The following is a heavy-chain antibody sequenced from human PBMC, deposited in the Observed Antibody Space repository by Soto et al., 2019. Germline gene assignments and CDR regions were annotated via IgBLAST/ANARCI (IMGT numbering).Heavy chain of an antibody. J-gene: IGHJ6*02. CDR3: ARDGSSSWYYYYGMDV. Sequence: GGSLRLSCAASGFTFSSYEMNWVRQAPGKGLEWVSYISSSGSTIYYADSVKGRFTISRDNAKNSLYLQMNSLRAEDTAVYYCARDGSSSWYYYYGMDVWGQGTTVTVSS. D-gene: IGHD6-13*01. CDR1: GFTFSSYE. CDR2: ISSSGSTI. V-gene: IGHV3-48*03.